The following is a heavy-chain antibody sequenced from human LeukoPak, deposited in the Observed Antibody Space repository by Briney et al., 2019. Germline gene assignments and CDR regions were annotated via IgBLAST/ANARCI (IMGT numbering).Heavy chain of an antibody. J-gene: IGHJ4*02. CDR2: IRYDGSNK. D-gene: IGHD6-19*01. V-gene: IGHV3-30*02. Sequence: GGSLRLSCAASGFTFSSYGMHWVRQAPGKGLEWVAFIRYDGSNKYYADSVKGRFTISRDNSKNTLYLQMNSLRAEDTAVYYCARDRGSGWYQDYWGQGTLLTVSS. CDR1: GFTFSSYG. CDR3: ARDRGSGWYQDY.